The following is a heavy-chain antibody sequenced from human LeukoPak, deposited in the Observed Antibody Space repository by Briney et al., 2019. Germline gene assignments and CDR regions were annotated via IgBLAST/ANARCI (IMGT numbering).Heavy chain of an antibody. D-gene: IGHD2-15*01. CDR3: ARVRCSGGSCPYYYYYYYMDV. CDR2: IHYSGST. Sequence: KPSETLSLTCTASGGSISSSSYYWAWIRQPPGKGLEWIGSIHYSGSTYYNPSLQSRVTISIDTSKNQFSLKLRFVTAADTAVYYCARVRCSGGSCPYYYYYYYMDVWGKGTTVTVSS. J-gene: IGHJ6*03. V-gene: IGHV4-39*07. CDR1: GGSISSSSYY.